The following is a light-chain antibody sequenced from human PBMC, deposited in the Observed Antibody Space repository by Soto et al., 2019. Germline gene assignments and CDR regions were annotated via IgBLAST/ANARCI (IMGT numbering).Light chain of an antibody. J-gene: IGLJ2*01. V-gene: IGLV2-14*01. CDR3: SSYTSSSTVV. CDR1: SSDVGAYNY. CDR2: DVS. Sequence: QSALTQPASVSGSPGQSLTISCTGTSSDVGAYNYVSWYQQYPGKAPKLMIYDVSNRPSGVSNRFSGSKSGNTASLTISGLQAEDEADYYCSSYTSSSTVVFGGGTQLTVL.